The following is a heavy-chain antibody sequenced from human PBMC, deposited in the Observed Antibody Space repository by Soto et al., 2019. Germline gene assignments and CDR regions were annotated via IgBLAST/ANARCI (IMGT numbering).Heavy chain of an antibody. CDR3: ARSGSYDFGSDGKYFDY. V-gene: IGHV5-51*01. J-gene: IGHJ4*02. D-gene: IGHD3-3*01. CDR2: IYPGDSDT. CDR1: GYSFTSYW. Sequence: GESLKISCKGSGYSFTSYWIGWVRQMPGKGLEWMGIIYPGDSDTRYSPSFQGQVTISADKSISTAYLLWSSLKASDTAMYYCARSGSYDFGSDGKYFDYWGQGTLVTVSS.